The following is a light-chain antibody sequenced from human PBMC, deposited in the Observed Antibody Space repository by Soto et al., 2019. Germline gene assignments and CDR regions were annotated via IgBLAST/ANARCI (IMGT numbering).Light chain of an antibody. CDR2: NDD. CDR1: SSNIGYST. CDR3: AAWERSLYAL. Sequence: QSVLTQPPSASGTPGQRVTISCSGSSSNIGYSTVNWYQHLPGTAPKLLIYNDDRRPSGVPDRFSGSKSGTSASLTISGLQTEDEAEYYCAAWERSLYALFGGGTKVTVL. V-gene: IGLV1-44*01. J-gene: IGLJ2*01.